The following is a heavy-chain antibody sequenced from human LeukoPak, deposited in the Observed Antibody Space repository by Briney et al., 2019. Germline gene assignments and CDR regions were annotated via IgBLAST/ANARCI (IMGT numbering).Heavy chain of an antibody. D-gene: IGHD6-6*01. V-gene: IGHV4-4*07. CDR1: DGSISNYY. CDR3: ARDVRRSSSSANPYYYYMDV. Sequence: SETLSLTCTVSDGSISNYYWSWIRQPAGKGLEWIGRIYTSGTTNYNPSLKSRVTMSVDTSKNHFSLNLDSVTAADTAVYYCARDVRRSSSSANPYYYYMDVWGKGTTVTVSS. J-gene: IGHJ6*03. CDR2: IYTSGTT.